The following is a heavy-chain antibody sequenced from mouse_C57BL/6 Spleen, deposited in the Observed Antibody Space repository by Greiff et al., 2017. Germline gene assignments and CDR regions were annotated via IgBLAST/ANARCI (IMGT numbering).Heavy chain of an antibody. V-gene: IGHV5-4*01. J-gene: IGHJ3*01. Sequence: EVNLVESGGGLVKPGGSLKLSCAASGFTFSSYAMSWVRQTPEKRLEWVATISDGGSYTYYPDNVKGRFTISRDNAKNNLYLQMSHLKSEDTAMYYCARDLYYDYDGFAYWGQGTLVTVSA. CDR1: GFTFSSYA. CDR2: ISDGGSYT. CDR3: ARDLYYDYDGFAY. D-gene: IGHD2-4*01.